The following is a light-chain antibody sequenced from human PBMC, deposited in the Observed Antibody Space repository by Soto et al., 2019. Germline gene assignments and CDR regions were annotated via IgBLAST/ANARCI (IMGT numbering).Light chain of an antibody. CDR3: KQYNNWPYT. CDR2: CAS. J-gene: IGKJ2*01. V-gene: IGKV3-15*01. CDR1: QSVSST. Sequence: EIVMTQSPATLSVSPGERATLSCRASQSVSSTLAWYQQKPGQAPRLLIYCASTRATGIPARFSGSGSGTEFTLTISSLQSEDFAVYYCKQYNNWPYTFGQGTKLEIK.